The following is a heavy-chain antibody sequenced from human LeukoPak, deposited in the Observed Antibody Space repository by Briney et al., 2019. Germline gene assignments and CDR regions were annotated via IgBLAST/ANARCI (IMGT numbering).Heavy chain of an antibody. J-gene: IGHJ4*02. Sequence: ASVKVSCKASGYTFTSYYMHWVRQAPGQGLEWMGIINPSGGSTSYAQKFQGRVTMTRDMSTSTVYMELSSLRSEDTAVYYCARQSYGDYGDWYFDYWGQGTLVTVSS. V-gene: IGHV1-46*01. CDR3: ARQSYGDYGDWYFDY. CDR1: GYTFTSYY. CDR2: INPSGGST. D-gene: IGHD4-17*01.